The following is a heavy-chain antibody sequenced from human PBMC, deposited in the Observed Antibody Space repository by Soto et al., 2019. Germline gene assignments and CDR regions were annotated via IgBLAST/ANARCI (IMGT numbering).Heavy chain of an antibody. V-gene: IGHV3-74*01. D-gene: IGHD3-22*01. CDR1: GFTSSSYW. CDR3: ARDTYDYERSKQFSATAFAI. Sequence: EVQLVESGGGYVQPGGSLRLSCAASGFTSSSYWIHWVRQAPGKGMVWVSRISNDGRSTTDAYSMKGRFTISRSNAKNTGYLQMHSLRAEDTAVSYCARDTYDYERSKQFSATAFAIWGQGTTGTVSS. CDR2: ISNDGRST. J-gene: IGHJ3*02.